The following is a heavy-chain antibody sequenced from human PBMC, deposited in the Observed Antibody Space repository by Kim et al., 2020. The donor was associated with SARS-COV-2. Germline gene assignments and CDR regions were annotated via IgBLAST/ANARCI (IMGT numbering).Heavy chain of an antibody. Sequence: SETLSLTCTVSGGSISSSSYYWGWIRQPPGKGLEWIGSIYYSGSTYYNPSLKSRVTISVDTSKNQFSLKLSSVTAADTAVYYCARSFGELPNDAFDIWGQGTMVTVSS. D-gene: IGHD3-10*01. V-gene: IGHV4-39*07. CDR3: ARSFGELPNDAFDI. CDR1: GGSISSSSYY. CDR2: IYYSGST. J-gene: IGHJ3*02.